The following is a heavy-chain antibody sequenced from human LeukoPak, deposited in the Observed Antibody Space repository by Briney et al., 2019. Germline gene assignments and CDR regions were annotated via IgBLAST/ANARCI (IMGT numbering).Heavy chain of an antibody. CDR3: ARDDTAMVTGYYYMDV. CDR2: INPNSGGT. V-gene: IGHV1-2*02. CDR1: GYTFTGYY. D-gene: IGHD5-18*01. J-gene: IGHJ6*03. Sequence: ASVKVSCKASGYTFTGYYMHWVRQAPGQGLEWMGWINPNSGGTNYAQKFQGRVTMTRDTSISTAYMELSGLRSDDTAVYYCARDDTAMVTGYYYMDVWGKGTTVTVSS.